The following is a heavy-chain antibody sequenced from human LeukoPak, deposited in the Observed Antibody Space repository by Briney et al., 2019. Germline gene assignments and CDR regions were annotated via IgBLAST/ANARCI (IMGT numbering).Heavy chain of an antibody. J-gene: IGHJ4*02. D-gene: IGHD4-23*01. V-gene: IGHV1-2*02. CDR3: ARAYRGNTVGDH. CDR2: IIPKSGLV. CDR1: GYTFTGHY. Sequence: ASVKVSCKASGYTFTGHYIHWVRQAPGQGLEWTGWIIPKSGLVERAQKFQARVTMTRDTSISTAYMELGGLTSDDTAVYFCARAYRGNTVGDHWGQGTPVTVSS.